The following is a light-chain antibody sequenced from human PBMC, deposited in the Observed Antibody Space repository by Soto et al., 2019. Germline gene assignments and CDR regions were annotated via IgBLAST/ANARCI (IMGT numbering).Light chain of an antibody. J-gene: IGLJ1*01. CDR3: SLYTSSSTYV. CDR1: SSDVGSYNR. V-gene: IGLV2-18*01. Sequence: QSALTQPPSVSGSPGQSVTISCTGTSSDVGSYNRASWYQQPPGTAPKVMIYEVSNRPSGVPDRFSGSKSGNTASLTISGLQAEDEADYYCSLYTSSSTYVFGTGTKVTVL. CDR2: EVS.